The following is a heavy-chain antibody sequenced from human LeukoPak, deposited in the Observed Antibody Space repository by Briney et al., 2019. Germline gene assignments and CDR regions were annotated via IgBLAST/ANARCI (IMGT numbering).Heavy chain of an antibody. CDR2: ISYDGSNK. D-gene: IGHD4-17*01. Sequence: GGSLRLSCAASGFTFSSYGMHWVRQAPGKGLEWVAFISYDGSNKYHADSVKGRFTISRDNSKNTLYLQMNSLRAEDTAVYYCAKDPYDYGGYHFYYWGQGTLVTVSS. CDR3: AKDPYDYGGYHFYY. CDR1: GFTFSSYG. V-gene: IGHV3-30*18. J-gene: IGHJ4*02.